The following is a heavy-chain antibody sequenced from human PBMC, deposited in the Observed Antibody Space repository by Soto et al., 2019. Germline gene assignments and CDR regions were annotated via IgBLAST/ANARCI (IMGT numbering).Heavy chain of an antibody. V-gene: IGHV4-38-2*02. D-gene: IGHD1-26*01. J-gene: IGHJ4*02. CDR1: GFAISRGYY. Sequence: PXETLSLTCSVSGFAISRGYYWSWVRQPPGKGLEWIGSIYPSVSSYHNPSLATRLRLSIDTSKNQFTLNLTSVTAADTALYFCAREKVGKTFFDNWGQGIQVTVSS. CDR3: AREKVGKTFFDN. CDR2: IYPSVSS.